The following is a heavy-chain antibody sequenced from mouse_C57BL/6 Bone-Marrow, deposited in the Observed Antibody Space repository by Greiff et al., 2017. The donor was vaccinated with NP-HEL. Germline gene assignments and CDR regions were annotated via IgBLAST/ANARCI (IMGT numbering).Heavy chain of an antibody. CDR3: AREGPYYGSSYYFDV. CDR1: GFTFSDYG. CDR2: ISSGRSTI. D-gene: IGHD1-1*01. J-gene: IGHJ1*03. V-gene: IGHV5-17*01. Sequence: EVKLVESGGGLVKPGGSLKLSCAASGFTFSDYGMHWVRQAPEKGLEWVAYISSGRSTIYYADTVKGRFPLSRDNSKNTLFLQMTSLRAEDTAMYYCAREGPYYGSSYYFDVWGTGTTVTVSS.